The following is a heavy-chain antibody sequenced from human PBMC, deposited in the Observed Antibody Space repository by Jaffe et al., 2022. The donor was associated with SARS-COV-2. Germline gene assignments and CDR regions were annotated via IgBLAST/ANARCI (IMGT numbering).Heavy chain of an antibody. J-gene: IGHJ5*02. Sequence: QLQLQESGPGLVRPSETLSVTCTVSGGSISRSSYYWGWIRQPPGKGLEWLGSIFYSGSTYYNMSVKSRVTFSIDTSKNQFSLKLISMTVADTAVYYCARSTGLIDTWGPGTLVTVSS. V-gene: IGHV4-39*01. CDR3: ARSTGLIDT. CDR2: IFYSGST. D-gene: IGHD2-8*01. CDR1: GGSISRSSYY.